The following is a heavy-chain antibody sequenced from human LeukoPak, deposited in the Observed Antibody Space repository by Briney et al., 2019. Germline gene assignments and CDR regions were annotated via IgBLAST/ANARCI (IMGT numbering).Heavy chain of an antibody. D-gene: IGHD6-19*01. Sequence: PGGSLRLSCAASGFIFSDYYMSWIRQAPGKGLEWVSCISSSGSFIYYADSVKGRFTISRDNAKNSLYLQMNSLRAEDTAVYYCARDLGAVAGDYYYGMDVWGQGTTVTVSS. CDR1: GFIFSDYY. CDR3: ARDLGAVAGDYYYGMDV. J-gene: IGHJ6*02. CDR2: ISSSGSFI. V-gene: IGHV3-11*04.